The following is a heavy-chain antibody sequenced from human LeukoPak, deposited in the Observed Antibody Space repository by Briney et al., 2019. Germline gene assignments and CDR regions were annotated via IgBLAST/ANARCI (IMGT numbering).Heavy chain of an antibody. CDR1: GFTFSSYS. CDR2: ISSSSSYI. D-gene: IGHD6-19*01. CDR3: AKGSSGWFDY. J-gene: IGHJ4*02. Sequence: GGSLRLSCAASGFTFSSYSMNWVRQAPGKGLEWVSSISSSSSYIYYADSVKGRFTISRDNSKNTLYLQMNSLRADDTAVFYCAKGSSGWFDYWGQGTLVTVSS. V-gene: IGHV3-21*01.